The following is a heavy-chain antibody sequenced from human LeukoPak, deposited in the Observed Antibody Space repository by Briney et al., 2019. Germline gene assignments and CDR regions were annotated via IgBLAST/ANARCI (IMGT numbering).Heavy chain of an antibody. CDR3: AREATGIGINWFDP. D-gene: IGHD5-12*01. Sequence: GGSLRLSCAASGFTFSSYAMHWVRQAPGKGLEYVSAISSNGGSAYYANSVKGRFTISRDNSKNTLYLQMGSLRAEDMAVYYCAREATGIGINWFDPWGQGTLVTVSS. J-gene: IGHJ5*02. CDR2: ISSNGGSA. CDR1: GFTFSSYA. V-gene: IGHV3-64*01.